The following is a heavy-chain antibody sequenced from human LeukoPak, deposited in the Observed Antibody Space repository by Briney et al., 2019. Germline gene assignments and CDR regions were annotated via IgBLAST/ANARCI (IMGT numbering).Heavy chain of an antibody. CDR1: GFTFSSYS. CDR2: ISSSSSTI. J-gene: IGHJ5*02. Sequence: GGSLRLSCAASGFTFSSYSMNWVRQAPGKGLEWVSYISSSSSTIYYADSVKGRFTISRDNAKNSLYLQMNSLRAEDTAVYYCARDLVVVAAIRWFDPWGQGTLVTVSS. V-gene: IGHV3-48*01. D-gene: IGHD2-15*01. CDR3: ARDLVVVAAIRWFDP.